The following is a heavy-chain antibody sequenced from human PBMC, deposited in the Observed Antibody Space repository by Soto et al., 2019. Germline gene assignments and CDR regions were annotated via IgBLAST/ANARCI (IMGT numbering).Heavy chain of an antibody. CDR3: GRKQGVRPGGGGTEPLDI. V-gene: IGHV1-46*03. Sequence: QVQLVQSGAEVKKPGASVKISCEASGYSFTSQYVHWVRQAPGQGLEWMGIINPNGGSPTYAQKFRGRGPRTREPPKGTGYMGGERPASEGPALFYGGRKQGVRPGGGGTEPLDIWGQGTMVTVAS. D-gene: IGHD3-16*01. J-gene: IGHJ3*02. CDR2: INPNGGSP. CDR1: GYSFTSQY.